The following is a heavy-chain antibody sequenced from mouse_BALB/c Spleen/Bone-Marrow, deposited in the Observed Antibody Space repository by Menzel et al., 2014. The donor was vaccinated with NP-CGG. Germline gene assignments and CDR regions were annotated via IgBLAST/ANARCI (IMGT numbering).Heavy chain of an antibody. CDR3: ARSDGITVAMDF. V-gene: IGHV1S135*01. Sequence: EVQLQQSGPELVKPGASVKISCKTSGYSFTGYNMNWVTQRNGKGLEWIGNINPYYGSTGYNQSFKGKATLTVDKSSSTAFIQLKGLTSEDSAVYYGARSDGITVAMDFWGQGPSVTVPS. CDR2: INPYYGST. D-gene: IGHD2-1*01. CDR1: GYSFTGYN. J-gene: IGHJ4*01.